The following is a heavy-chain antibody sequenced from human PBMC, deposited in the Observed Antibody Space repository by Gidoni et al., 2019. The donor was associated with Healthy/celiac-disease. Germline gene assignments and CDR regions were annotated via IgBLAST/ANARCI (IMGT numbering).Heavy chain of an antibody. CDR2: IRGSCGST. J-gene: IGHJ5*02. V-gene: IGHV3-23*01. D-gene: IGHD4-4*01. CDR3: AKVAEMATVTWFDP. Sequence: EEQLLESGGGLVQPGGSGRRYCAATGCTVSSYAMSWVRQAQGEGLEWVSAIRGSCGSTYYGDSVKGRFTISSDNSKNKVYLQLIRLRAEDTAVYYCAKVAEMATVTWFDPWGQGTLVTVSS. CDR1: GCTVSSYA.